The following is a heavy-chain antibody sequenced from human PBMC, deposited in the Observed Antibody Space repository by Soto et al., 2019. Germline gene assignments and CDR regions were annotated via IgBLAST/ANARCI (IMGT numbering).Heavy chain of an antibody. V-gene: IGHV3-30*18. Sequence: QVQLVESGGGVVQPGRSLRLSCAASGFTFSSYGMHWVRQAPGKGLEWVAVISYDGSNKYYADSVKGRFTISRDNSKNTLYLQMNSLRAEDTAVYYCAKSREARHRNNYYYYGMDVWGQGTTVTVSS. CDR1: GFTFSSYG. CDR3: AKSREARHRNNYYYYGMDV. CDR2: ISYDGSNK. J-gene: IGHJ6*02. D-gene: IGHD1-26*01.